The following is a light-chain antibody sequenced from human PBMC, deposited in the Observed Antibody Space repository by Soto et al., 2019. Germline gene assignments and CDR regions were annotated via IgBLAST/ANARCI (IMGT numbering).Light chain of an antibody. Sequence: DIQMTQSPSSLSASVGDRVTITCRASQPIATYLSWYQQRPGKAPKLLIYGASTLQSGVPSRFSGSGSGTDFTLTISSLQPDDFATYYCQQSYTIPYIFGQGTKLEIK. CDR3: QQSYTIPYI. J-gene: IGKJ2*01. CDR2: GAS. V-gene: IGKV1-39*01. CDR1: QPIATY.